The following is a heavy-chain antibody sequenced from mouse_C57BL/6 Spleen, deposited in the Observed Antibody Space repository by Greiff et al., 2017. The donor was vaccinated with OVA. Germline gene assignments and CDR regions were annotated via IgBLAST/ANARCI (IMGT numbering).Heavy chain of an antibody. D-gene: IGHD1-1*01. V-gene: IGHV1-66*01. CDR1: GYSFTSYY. J-gene: IGHJ2*01. CDR3: ARGNYGSSSDYFDY. Sequence: VKLQESGPELVKPGASVKISCKASGYSFTSYYIHWVKQRPGQGLEWIGWIYPGSGNTKYNEKFKGKATLTADTSSSTAYMQLSSLTSEDSAVYYCARGNYGSSSDYFDYWGQGTTLTVSS. CDR2: IYPGSGNT.